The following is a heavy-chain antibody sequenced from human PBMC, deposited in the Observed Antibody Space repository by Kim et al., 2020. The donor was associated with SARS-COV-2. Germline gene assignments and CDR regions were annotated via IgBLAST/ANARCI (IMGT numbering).Heavy chain of an antibody. D-gene: IGHD3-16*01. V-gene: IGHV3-30*18. CDR1: GFTFSSYG. CDR2: ISYDGSNK. Sequence: GGSLRLSCAASGFTFSSYGMHWVRQAPGKGLEWVAVISYDGSNKYYADSVKGRFTISRDNSKNTLYLQMNSLRAEDTAVYYCAKDLRGGSQSFDPWGQGTLVTVSS. CDR3: AKDLRGGSQSFDP. J-gene: IGHJ5*02.